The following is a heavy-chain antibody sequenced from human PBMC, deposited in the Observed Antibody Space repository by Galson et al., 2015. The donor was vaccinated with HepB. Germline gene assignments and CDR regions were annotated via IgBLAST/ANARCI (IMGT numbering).Heavy chain of an antibody. CDR3: DTHYYDSNNYPLDY. CDR1: GLSLNTFGVG. CDR2: IYWNDEK. D-gene: IGHD3-22*01. J-gene: IGHJ4*02. V-gene: IGHV2-5*01. Sequence: ALVKPTQTLTVTCSASGLSLNTFGVGVTWIRQPPGKALEWLGVIYWNDEKHYNPSLGSRITFTQDTSKNQVVLTLTNVDPVDTATYHCDTHYYDSNNYPLDYWGQGILVIVSS.